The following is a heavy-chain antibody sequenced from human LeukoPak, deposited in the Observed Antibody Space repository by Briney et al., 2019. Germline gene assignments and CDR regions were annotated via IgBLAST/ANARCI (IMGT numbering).Heavy chain of an antibody. CDR3: ARDVSQDYYFDY. Sequence: ASVKVSCKASGYTFTNYYMHWVRQAPGQGLEWMGIINPSSGSTNYAQKFQGRVTMTSDTSTSTVYMELSSLRSEDTALYYCARDVSQDYYFDYWGQGTLVTVSS. V-gene: IGHV1-46*01. CDR1: GYTFTNYY. CDR2: INPSSGST. J-gene: IGHJ4*02.